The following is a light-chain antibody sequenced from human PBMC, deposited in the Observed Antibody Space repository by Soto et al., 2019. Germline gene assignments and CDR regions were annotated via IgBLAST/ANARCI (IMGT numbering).Light chain of an antibody. Sequence: QSVLTQPASVSGSPGQSITISCTGTSRDVGSQNLVSWYQQHPGKAPKLMIYEVSDRPSGVSNRFSGSKSGNTASLTISGLQAEDEADYYCSSYTTSTPYVFGTGTKVTVL. CDR2: EVS. J-gene: IGLJ1*01. CDR1: SRDVGSQNL. V-gene: IGLV2-14*02. CDR3: SSYTTSTPYV.